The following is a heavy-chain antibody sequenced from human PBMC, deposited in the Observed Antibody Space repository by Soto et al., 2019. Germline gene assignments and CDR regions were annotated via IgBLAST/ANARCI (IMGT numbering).Heavy chain of an antibody. V-gene: IGHV1-8*01. CDR3: ARGRFRRTWFDP. CDR2: MNPDSGNT. CDR1: GYTFTNYD. D-gene: IGHD3-16*01. J-gene: IGHJ5*02. Sequence: QVQLVQSGAEVKKPGASVKVSCKASGYTFTNYDIHWVRQATGQGLEWMGWMNPDSGNTGQSKQFQGRVTMTRDTSINTAYMEMSSLRLEDTAVYYCARGRFRRTWFDPWSQGTLVTVSS.